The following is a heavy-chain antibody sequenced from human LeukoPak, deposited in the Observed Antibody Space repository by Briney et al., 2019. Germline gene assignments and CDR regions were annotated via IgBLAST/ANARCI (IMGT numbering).Heavy chain of an antibody. CDR3: ATDLVQLWLNGMDV. CDR2: IIPIFGTA. CDR1: GGTFSSYA. D-gene: IGHD5-18*01. Sequence: SVKVSCKASGGTFSSYAISWVRQAPGQGLEWMGGIIPIFGTANYAQKFQGRVTITADESTSTAYMELSSLRSEDTAVYYCATDLVQLWLNGMDVWGQGTTVTVSS. V-gene: IGHV1-69*01. J-gene: IGHJ6*02.